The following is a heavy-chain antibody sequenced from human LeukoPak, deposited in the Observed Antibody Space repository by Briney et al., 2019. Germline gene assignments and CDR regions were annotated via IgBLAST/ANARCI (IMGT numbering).Heavy chain of an antibody. D-gene: IGHD6-13*01. CDR1: GLTFSSYS. CDR2: ISSSSSTI. Sequence: GGSLRLSCAASGLTFSSYSMNWVRQAPGKGLEWVSYISSSSSTIYYADSVKGRFTISRDNAKNSLYLQMNSLRAEDTAVYYCARGAAIAAAGLFDYWGQGTLVTVSS. CDR3: ARGAAIAAAGLFDY. V-gene: IGHV3-48*01. J-gene: IGHJ4*02.